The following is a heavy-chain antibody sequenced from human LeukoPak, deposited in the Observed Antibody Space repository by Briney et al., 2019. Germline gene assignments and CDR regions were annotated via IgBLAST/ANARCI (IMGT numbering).Heavy chain of an antibody. D-gene: IGHD6-13*01. CDR1: GFTVSSNY. J-gene: IGHJ5*02. Sequence: GGSLRLSCAASGFTVSSNYMSWVRQAPGKGLEWVSVIYSGGSTYYADSVKGRFTISRDNSKNTLYLQMNSLRAEDTAVYYCARDLTYSSSPSDNWFDPWGQGTLVTVSS. V-gene: IGHV3-53*01. CDR2: IYSGGST. CDR3: ARDLTYSSSPSDNWFDP.